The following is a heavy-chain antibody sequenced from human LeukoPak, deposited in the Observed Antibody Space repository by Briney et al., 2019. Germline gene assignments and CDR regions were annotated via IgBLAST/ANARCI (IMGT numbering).Heavy chain of an antibody. CDR1: GFTVSSNY. J-gene: IGHJ3*02. Sequence: GGSLRLSCAASGFTVSSNYMSWVRQAPGKGLEGVSVIYSGGSRYYADSVTGRFTISRDNSKNTLYLQMNSLRAEDTAVYYCARDLAFDIWGQGTMVTVSS. CDR3: ARDLAFDI. CDR2: IYSGGSR. V-gene: IGHV3-66*02.